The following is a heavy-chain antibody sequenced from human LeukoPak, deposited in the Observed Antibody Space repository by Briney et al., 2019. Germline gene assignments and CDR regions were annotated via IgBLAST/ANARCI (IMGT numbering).Heavy chain of an antibody. CDR3: ARRLSNWGQWVYFDY. CDR1: GYSFTSYW. D-gene: IGHD7-27*01. V-gene: IGHV5-51*01. Sequence: GESLKISCKGSGYSFTSYWIGWVRQIPGKGLGWMGVIYPGDSDTRYGPCFQGQVTISADKSISTAYLQWSSLKASDTAMYYCARRLSNWGQWVYFDYWGQGTLVTVSS. CDR2: IYPGDSDT. J-gene: IGHJ4*02.